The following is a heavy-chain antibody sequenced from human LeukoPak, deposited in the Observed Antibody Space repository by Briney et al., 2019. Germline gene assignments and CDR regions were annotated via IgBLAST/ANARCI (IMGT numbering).Heavy chain of an antibody. D-gene: IGHD2-8*01. CDR3: ARLMVYANWFDP. J-gene: IGHJ5*02. CDR2: INHSGST. Sequence: SETLSLTCAVYGGSFSGYYWSWIRQPPGKGLEWIGEINHSGSTNYNPSLKSRVTISVDTSKNQFSLKLSSVTAADTAVYYCARLMVYANWFDPWGQGTLVTVSS. CDR1: GGSFSGYY. V-gene: IGHV4-34*01.